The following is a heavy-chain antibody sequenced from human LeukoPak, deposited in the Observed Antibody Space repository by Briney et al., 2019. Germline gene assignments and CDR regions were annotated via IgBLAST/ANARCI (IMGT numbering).Heavy chain of an antibody. CDR3: ARGVDRRGGAFDI. CDR1: GFTFSTYT. V-gene: IGHV3-21*01. D-gene: IGHD3-16*01. J-gene: IGHJ3*02. CDR2: ISSSSSYI. Sequence: GGSLRLSCAASGFTFSTYTMNLVRQAPGKGLEWVSSISSSSSYIYYADSVKGRFTISRDNAKNSLYLQMNSLRAEDTALYYCARGVDRRGGAFDIWGQGTMVTVSS.